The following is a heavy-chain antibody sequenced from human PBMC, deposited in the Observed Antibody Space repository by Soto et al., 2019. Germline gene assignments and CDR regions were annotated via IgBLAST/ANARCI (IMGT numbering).Heavy chain of an antibody. CDR1: GGTVRSPDW. CDR2: IFQSGGT. V-gene: IGHV4-4*02. J-gene: IGHJ5*02. D-gene: IGHD6-19*01. Sequence: SETLSLTCGVSGGTVRSPDWWTWVRQPPGKGLEWIGEIFQSGGTNYTPSLESRVTISVDKSKNQFSLTLTSVTAADTAVYFCARGRGRYSSGWSWFDPWGQGILVTVSS. CDR3: ARGRGRYSSGWSWFDP.